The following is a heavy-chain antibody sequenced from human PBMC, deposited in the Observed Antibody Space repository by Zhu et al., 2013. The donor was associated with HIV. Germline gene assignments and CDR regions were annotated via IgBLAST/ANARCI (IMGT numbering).Heavy chain of an antibody. J-gene: IGHJ4*02. D-gene: IGHD3-22*01. Sequence: EVQLVESGGGLVQPGESLRLSCTAFGFPFSTYSMNWVRQAPGKGLEWVSYISTSGVTFYADSVKGRFTISRDNTQNSLSLQMNSLRVEDTAVYYCASLLPQWLISDYSDYWGQGTLVTVSS. CDR3: ASLLPQWLISDYSDY. V-gene: IGHV3-48*03. CDR2: ISTSGVT. CDR1: GFPFSTYS.